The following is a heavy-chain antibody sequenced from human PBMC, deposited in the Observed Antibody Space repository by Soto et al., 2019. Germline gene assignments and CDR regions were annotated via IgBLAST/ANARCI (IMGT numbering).Heavy chain of an antibody. D-gene: IGHD2-2*01. CDR2: IYYSGST. V-gene: IGHV4-30-4*01. CDR3: ARGGIVVVPAARNYSMDV. J-gene: IGHJ6*02. Sequence: PSETLSLTCTVSGGSISSGDYYWSWIRQPPGKGLEWIGYIYYSGSTYYNPSLKSRVTISVDTSNNQFSLKLSSVTAADTAVYYCARGGIVVVPAARNYSMDVWGQGTTVTVS. CDR1: GGSISSGDYY.